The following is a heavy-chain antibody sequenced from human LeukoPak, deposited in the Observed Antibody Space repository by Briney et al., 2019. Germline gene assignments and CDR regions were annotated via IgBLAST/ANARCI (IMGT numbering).Heavy chain of an antibody. CDR2: INPSGGST. D-gene: IGHD2-2*01. Sequence: ASVKVSCKASGYTFTSYYMHWVRQAPGQGLEWMGIINPSGGSTSYAQKFQGRVTMTRDTSTSTVYMELSSLRSEDTAVYYCARGEVVVVPAHTNWFDPWGQGTLVTVSS. V-gene: IGHV1-46*01. J-gene: IGHJ5*02. CDR1: GYTFTSYY. CDR3: ARGEVVVVPAHTNWFDP.